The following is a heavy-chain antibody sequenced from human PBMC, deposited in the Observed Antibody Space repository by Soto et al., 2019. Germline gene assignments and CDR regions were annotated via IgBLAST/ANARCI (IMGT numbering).Heavy chain of an antibody. Sequence: SETLSLTCTVSGGSISSGGYYWSWIRQHPGKGLEWIGYIYYSGSTYYNPSLKSRVTISVDTSKNQFSLKLSSVTAADTAVYYCAREIPEQLVHGWFDPWGQGTLVTV. V-gene: IGHV4-31*03. J-gene: IGHJ5*02. CDR3: AREIPEQLVHGWFDP. CDR1: GGSISSGGYY. CDR2: IYYSGST. D-gene: IGHD6-6*01.